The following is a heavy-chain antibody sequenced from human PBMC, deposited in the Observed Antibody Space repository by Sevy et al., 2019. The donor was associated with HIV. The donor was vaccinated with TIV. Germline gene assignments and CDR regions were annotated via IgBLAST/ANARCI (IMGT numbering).Heavy chain of an antibody. Sequence: GGSLRLSCAASGFTFSNYWMSWVRQAPGKGLEWVANIKKDGSERYYVESLKGRVTISGDKAKKSLYLQMNSLRAEDTAVYYCARDCSSSTCLWGLDVWGQGTTVTVSS. V-gene: IGHV3-7*03. J-gene: IGHJ6*02. CDR2: IKKDGSER. D-gene: IGHD2-2*01. CDR3: ARDCSSSTCLWGLDV. CDR1: GFTFSNYW.